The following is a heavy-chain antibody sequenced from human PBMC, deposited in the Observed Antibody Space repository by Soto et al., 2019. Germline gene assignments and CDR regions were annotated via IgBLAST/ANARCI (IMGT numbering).Heavy chain of an antibody. V-gene: IGHV2-5*02. CDR3: ALSIVVVSDWYFDL. J-gene: IGHJ2*01. CDR1: GFSLSTSGVG. D-gene: IGHD3-22*01. Sequence: QITLKESGPTLVKPTQTLTLTCTFSGFSLSTSGVGVGWIRQPPGKALEWLALIYWDDDKRYSPSLKSRLTSTKDTSKHQVVLTMTNMDPLDTATYYCALSIVVVSDWYFDLWGRGTLVTVSS. CDR2: IYWDDDK.